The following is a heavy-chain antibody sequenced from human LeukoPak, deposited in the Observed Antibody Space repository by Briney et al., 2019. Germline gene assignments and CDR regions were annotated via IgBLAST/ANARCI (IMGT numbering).Heavy chain of an antibody. J-gene: IGHJ4*02. CDR3: ARERFGTTYCGGDCYSNYFDY. CDR2: IIPIFGTA. Sequence: SVKVSCKASGGTFSSYAISWVRQAPGQGLEWMGGIIPIFGTANYAQKFQGRVTITADESTSTAYMELSSLRSEDTAVYYCARERFGTTYCGGDCYSNYFDYWGQGTLVTVSS. V-gene: IGHV1-69*13. CDR1: GGTFSSYA. D-gene: IGHD2-21*02.